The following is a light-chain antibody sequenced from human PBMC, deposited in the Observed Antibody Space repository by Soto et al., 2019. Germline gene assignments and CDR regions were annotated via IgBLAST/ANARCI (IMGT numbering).Light chain of an antibody. Sequence: QSVLTQPASVSGSPGQSLAISCTGTRSDVGAYNYVSWYQQHPGKAPKLMISEVTKPPSGVSSRFSGSKSGNTASLTISGLQAEDEADYYCSSFTSRFTFVFGTGTKVTVL. CDR1: RSDVGAYNY. CDR2: EVT. CDR3: SSFTSRFTFV. V-gene: IGLV2-14*01. J-gene: IGLJ1*01.